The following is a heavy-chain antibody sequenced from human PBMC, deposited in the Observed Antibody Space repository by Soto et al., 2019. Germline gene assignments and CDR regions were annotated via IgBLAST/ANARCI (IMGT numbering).Heavy chain of an antibody. CDR1: GFSFSSYG. J-gene: IGHJ4*01. D-gene: IGHD2-15*01. CDR2: LWYDGSNK. V-gene: IGHV3-33*08. Sequence: GDSLRLSCAASGFSFSSYGMHWVRQAPGKGLGWVAVLWYDGSNKYYADFVKGRFTISRDNSKNTLYLQMNSLRAEDTAVYYCARDPKLYCSGTDCDVYWGHGTLVTVS. CDR3: ARDPKLYCSGTDCDVY.